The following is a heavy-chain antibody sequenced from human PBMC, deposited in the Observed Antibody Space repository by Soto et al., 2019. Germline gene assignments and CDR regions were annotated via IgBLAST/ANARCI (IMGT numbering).Heavy chain of an antibody. CDR2: ISYIGST. V-gene: IGHV4-31*03. D-gene: IGHD1-7*01. J-gene: IGHJ3*01. Sequence: QVQLQESGPGLVKPSQTLSLTCTVSGGSVSSGAYYWSWIRQHPGKGLEWIGYISYIGSTYYNPTLKSRVTISVDTDKNHYSLKLSSVTAADTAVYSCARGELRRRYAFDLWGQGTMVTVSS. CDR3: ARGELRRRYAFDL. CDR1: GGSVSSGAYY.